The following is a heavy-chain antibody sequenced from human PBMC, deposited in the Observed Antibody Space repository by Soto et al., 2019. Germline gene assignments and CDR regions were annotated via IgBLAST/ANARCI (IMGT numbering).Heavy chain of an antibody. CDR3: ARTHDSSGYNYYGMDV. Sequence: ASVKVSCKASGYTFTSYGISWVRQAPGQGLEWMGWISAYNGNTNYAQKLQGRVTMTTDTSTSTAYMELRSLRSDDTAVYYCARTHDSSGYNYYGMDVWGQGTTVTVSS. CDR2: ISAYNGNT. J-gene: IGHJ6*02. D-gene: IGHD3-22*01. V-gene: IGHV1-18*01. CDR1: GYTFTSYG.